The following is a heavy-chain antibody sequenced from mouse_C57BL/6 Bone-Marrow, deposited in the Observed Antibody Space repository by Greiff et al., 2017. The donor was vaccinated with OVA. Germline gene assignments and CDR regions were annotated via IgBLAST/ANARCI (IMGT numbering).Heavy chain of an antibody. J-gene: IGHJ2*01. D-gene: IGHD3-1*01. Sequence: EVQRVESGGDLVKPGGSLKLSCAASGFTFSSYGMSWVRQTPDKRLEWVATISSGGSYTYYPDSVKGRFTISRDNAKNTLYLQMSSLKSEDTAMYYCARQGGRSGFDYWGQGTTLTVSS. V-gene: IGHV5-6*01. CDR3: ARQGGRSGFDY. CDR2: ISSGGSYT. CDR1: GFTFSSYG.